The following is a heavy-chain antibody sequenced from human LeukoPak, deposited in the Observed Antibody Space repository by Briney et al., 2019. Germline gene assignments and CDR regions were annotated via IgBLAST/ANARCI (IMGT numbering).Heavy chain of an antibody. D-gene: IGHD4-11*01. CDR3: VKDEVAVITIPYYYMDV. Sequence: PGRSLRLSCAASGFTFSSYGMHWVRQAPGKGLEWVAVIWYDGSNKYYADSVKGRFTISRDNSKNTLYLQMNSLRAEDTAVYYCVKDEVAVITIPYYYMDVWGKGTTVTVS. CDR1: GFTFSSYG. J-gene: IGHJ6*03. CDR2: IWYDGSNK. V-gene: IGHV3-33*06.